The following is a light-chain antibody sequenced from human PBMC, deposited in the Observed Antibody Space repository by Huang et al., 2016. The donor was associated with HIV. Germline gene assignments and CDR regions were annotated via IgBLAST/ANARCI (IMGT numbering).Light chain of an antibody. J-gene: IGKJ1*01. V-gene: IGKV1-39*01. CDR3: QQSYNTSWT. CDR2: AAS. Sequence: DIQLTQSPSSLSASVGDRVTITCRASQNLNSVVTWYKQTLGKAPTLLIYAASRLQSGVPSRFSGSGSGTEFTLTISGLQPVDLGTYYCQQSYNTSWTFGQGTTVEIK. CDR1: QNLNSV.